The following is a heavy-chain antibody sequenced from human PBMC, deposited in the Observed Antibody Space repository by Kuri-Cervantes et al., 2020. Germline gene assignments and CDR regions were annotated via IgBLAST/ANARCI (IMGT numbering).Heavy chain of an antibody. D-gene: IGHD3-22*01. V-gene: IGHV1-3*02. J-gene: IGHJ4*02. Sequence: VRQAPGQRVEWMGWSNAGNGNTKYSQEFQGRVTITRDKSTSTAYMELSSLRSEDTAVYYSARDPEGYYDSSGYYYGYWGQGTLVTVSS. CDR2: SNAGNGNT. CDR3: ARDPEGYYDSSGYYYGY.